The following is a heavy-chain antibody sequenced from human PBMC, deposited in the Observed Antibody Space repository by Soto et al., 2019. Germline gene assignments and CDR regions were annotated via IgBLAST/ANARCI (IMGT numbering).Heavy chain of an antibody. V-gene: IGHV3-30-3*01. J-gene: IGHJ4*02. D-gene: IGHD2-15*01. CDR1: GFTFSSYA. CDR3: ARDLRGGGSCYENRPGGDCYTNALDY. Sequence: PGGSLRLSCAASGFTFSSYAMHWVRQAPGKGLEWVAVISYDGSNKYYADSVKGRLTISRDNSKNTLYLQMNSLRAEDTAVYYCARDLRGGGSCYENRPGGDCYTNALDYWGQGTLVTVSS. CDR2: ISYDGSNK.